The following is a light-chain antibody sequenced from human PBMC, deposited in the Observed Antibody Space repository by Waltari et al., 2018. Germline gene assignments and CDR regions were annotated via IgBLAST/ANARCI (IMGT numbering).Light chain of an antibody. CDR1: QSVDSN. CDR2: SAS. V-gene: IGKV3-15*01. Sequence: EVVMTQSPATLSVSPGDTATLSCRASQSVDSNLAWYQQKPGQAPKFLIFSASNRATGIPARFSGGGFGTEFTLTINSLQSEDFAVYYCLQYNDWPPLTFGGGTKVEMK. J-gene: IGKJ4*01. CDR3: LQYNDWPPLT.